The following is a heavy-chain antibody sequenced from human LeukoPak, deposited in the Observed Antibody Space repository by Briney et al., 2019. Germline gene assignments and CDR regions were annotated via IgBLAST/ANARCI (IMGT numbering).Heavy chain of an antibody. CDR1: GFTFSSYW. CDR3: ARDKTRGLGYSYSKSGNYFDY. V-gene: IGHV3-74*01. J-gene: IGHJ4*02. Sequence: GGSLRLSCAASGFTFSSYWMHWVRQAPGKGLVWVSRINSDGSSTSYADSVKGRFTISRDNAKNSLYLQMNSLRAEDTAVYSCARDKTRGLGYSYSKSGNYFDYWGQGTLVTVSS. CDR2: INSDGSST. D-gene: IGHD5-18*01.